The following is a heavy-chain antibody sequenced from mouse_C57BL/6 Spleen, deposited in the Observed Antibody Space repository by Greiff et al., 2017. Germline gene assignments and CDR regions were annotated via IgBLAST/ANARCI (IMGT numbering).Heavy chain of an antibody. J-gene: IGHJ3*01. Sequence: QVQLKQSGAELVKPGASVKLSCKASGYTFTSYWMHWVKQRPGQGLEWIGMIHPNSGSTNYNEKFKSKATLTVDKSSSTAYMQLSSLTSEDSAVDYCARSIYYGYDWFAYWGQGTLVTVSA. CDR1: GYTFTSYW. D-gene: IGHD2-2*01. CDR3: ARSIYYGYDWFAY. V-gene: IGHV1-64*01. CDR2: IHPNSGST.